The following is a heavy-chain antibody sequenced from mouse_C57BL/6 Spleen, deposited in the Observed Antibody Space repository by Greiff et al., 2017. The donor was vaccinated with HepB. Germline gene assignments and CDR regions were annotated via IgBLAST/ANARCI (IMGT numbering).Heavy chain of an antibody. Sequence: QVQLQQPGAELVRPGSSVKLSCKASGYTFTSYWMHWVKQRPIQGLEWIGNIDPSDSETHYNQKFKDKATLTVDKSSSTAYMQLSSLTSEDSAVYYCARWNSNYLMDYRGQGTSVTVSS. J-gene: IGHJ4*01. CDR2: IDPSDSET. CDR3: ARWNSNYLMDY. V-gene: IGHV1-52*01. CDR1: GYTFTSYW. D-gene: IGHD2-5*01.